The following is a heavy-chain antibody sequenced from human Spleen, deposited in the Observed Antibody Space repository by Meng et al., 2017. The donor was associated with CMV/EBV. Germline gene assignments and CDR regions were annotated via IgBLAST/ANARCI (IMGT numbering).Heavy chain of an antibody. J-gene: IGHJ6*02. D-gene: IGHD2-2*02. CDR1: GFTFNSYT. V-gene: IGHV3-30-3*01. CDR3: ARDRCSSTSCYTPYYYYGMDV. CDR2: LSYDGSNK. Sequence: GESLKISCAASGFTFNSYTMHWVRQAPGKGLEWVAVLSYDGSNKYYADSVKGRFTISRDNSKNTVFLQMNSLRAEDTAVYYCARDRCSSTSCYTPYYYYGMDVWGQGTTVTVSS.